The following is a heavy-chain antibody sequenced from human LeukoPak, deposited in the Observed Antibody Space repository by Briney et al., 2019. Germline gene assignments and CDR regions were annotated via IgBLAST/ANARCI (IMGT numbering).Heavy chain of an antibody. CDR2: IIPILGIA. J-gene: IGHJ3*02. D-gene: IGHD3-16*01. Sequence: GASVKVSCKASGGTFSSYTISWVRQAPGQGLEWMGRIIPILGIANYAQKLQGRVTMTTDTSTSTAYMELRSLRSDDTAVYYCARELGVIDASDIWGQGTMVTVSS. CDR3: ARELGVIDASDI. V-gene: IGHV1-69*04. CDR1: GGTFSSYT.